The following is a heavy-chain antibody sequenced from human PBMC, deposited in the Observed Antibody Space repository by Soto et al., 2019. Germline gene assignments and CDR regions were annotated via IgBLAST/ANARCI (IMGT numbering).Heavy chain of an antibody. J-gene: IGHJ4*02. V-gene: IGHV3-49*03. CDR2: IRSKAYGGTT. Sequence: SGGSLRLSCTASGFTFGDYAMSWFRQAPGKGLEWVGFIRSKAYGGTTEYAASVKGRFTISRDDSKSIAYLQMNSLKTEDTAVYYCTRRVIGEELDYWGQGALVTVSS. D-gene: IGHD3-16*02. CDR3: TRRVIGEELDY. CDR1: GFTFGDYA.